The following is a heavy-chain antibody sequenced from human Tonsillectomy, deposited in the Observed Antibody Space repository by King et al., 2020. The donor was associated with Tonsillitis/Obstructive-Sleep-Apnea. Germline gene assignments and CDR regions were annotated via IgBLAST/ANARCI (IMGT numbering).Heavy chain of an antibody. Sequence: QLQESGPGLVKPSETLSLTCTVSVDSVSSYYWGWIRQPPGKGLDWIGDIYYSGGTNYKPSPKSRVTISIDTPKNQFSLNLSSLTAADTAVYYCARNGYSYGFDFDYWGQGTLVTVSS. CDR2: IYYSGGT. V-gene: IGHV4-59*02. J-gene: IGHJ4*02. D-gene: IGHD5-18*01. CDR3: ARNGYSYGFDFDY. CDR1: VDSVSSYY.